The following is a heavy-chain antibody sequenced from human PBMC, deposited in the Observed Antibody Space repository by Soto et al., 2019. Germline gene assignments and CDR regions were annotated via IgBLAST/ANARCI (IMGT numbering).Heavy chain of an antibody. Sequence: QVQLVESGGGVVQPGRSLRLSCAASGFSFSRYGMHWVRQAPGKGLEWVAVIWFDGSNKYYADSVKGRFTISRDNSKNTLYLQMNSLRAEDTAVYYCARDSSFVIVPAASDYWGQGTLATVSS. CDR3: ARDSSFVIVPAASDY. D-gene: IGHD2-2*01. V-gene: IGHV3-33*01. CDR2: IWFDGSNK. CDR1: GFSFSRYG. J-gene: IGHJ4*02.